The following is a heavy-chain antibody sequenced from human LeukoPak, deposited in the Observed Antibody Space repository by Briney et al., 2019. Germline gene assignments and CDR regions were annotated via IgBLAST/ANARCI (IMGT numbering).Heavy chain of an antibody. Sequence: GGSLRLSCAASGFTVSSNYMSWVRQAPGKGLEWVSVLYSGGSTYYADSVKGRFTISRDNSKNTLYLQMNSLRAEDTAVYYCARDLGVFYCGGDCLGFDYWGQGTLVTVSS. CDR2: LYSGGST. J-gene: IGHJ4*02. D-gene: IGHD2-21*02. CDR1: GFTVSSNY. CDR3: ARDLGVFYCGGDCLGFDY. V-gene: IGHV3-53*01.